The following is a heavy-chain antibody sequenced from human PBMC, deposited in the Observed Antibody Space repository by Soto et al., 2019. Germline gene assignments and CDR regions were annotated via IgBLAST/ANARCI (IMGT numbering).Heavy chain of an antibody. CDR3: ARAIVGPTTTGWLDP. D-gene: IGHD1-26*01. V-gene: IGHV1-69*13. CDR1: GGTFSRYA. CDR2: IIPIFGTA. Sequence: ASVKVSCKASGGTFSRYAISWVRQAPRQGLEWMGGIIPIFGTANYAQKFQGRVTITADESTSTAYMELSSLRFEDTAVYYCARAIVGPTTTGWLDPWGQGTLVTVSS. J-gene: IGHJ5*02.